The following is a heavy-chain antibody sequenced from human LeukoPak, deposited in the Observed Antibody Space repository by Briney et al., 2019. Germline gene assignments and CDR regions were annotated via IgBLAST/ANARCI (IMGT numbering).Heavy chain of an antibody. D-gene: IGHD4-17*01. V-gene: IGHV3-33*01. J-gene: IGHJ4*02. CDR2: IWYDASNK. Sequence: PGRSLRLSCAASGFTFSNYGMHWVRQAPGKGLEWVAVIWYDASNKYYADSVGGRFTISRDNSKNTLYLQMNNLRADDTAVYYCARTVLGASYGAENLDYWGQGTLVRVSS. CDR1: GFTFSNYG. CDR3: ARTVLGASYGAENLDY.